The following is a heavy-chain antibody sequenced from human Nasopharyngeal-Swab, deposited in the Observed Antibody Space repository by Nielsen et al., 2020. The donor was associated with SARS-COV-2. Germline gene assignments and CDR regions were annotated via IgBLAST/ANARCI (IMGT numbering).Heavy chain of an antibody. J-gene: IGHJ4*02. CDR1: GFTFSSYW. CDR3: ARGGSYDFWSGYCFDY. V-gene: IGHV3-74*01. Sequence: RISCAASGFTFSSYWMHWVRQAPGKGLVWVSRINSDGSSTSYADSVKGRFTISRDNAKNTLYLQMNSLRAEDTAVYYCARGGSYDFWSGYCFDYWGQGTLVTVSS. D-gene: IGHD3-3*01. CDR2: INSDGSST.